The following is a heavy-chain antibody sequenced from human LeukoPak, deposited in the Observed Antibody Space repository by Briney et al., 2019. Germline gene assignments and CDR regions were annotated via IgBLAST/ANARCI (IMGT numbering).Heavy chain of an antibody. Sequence: SETLSLTCTVSGGSISSYYWSWIRQPPGKGLEWIGYIYYSGSTYYNPSLKSPVTMSVDTSKNQFSLTLTSVSAADTAVYYCARFRDSSGYYYYFDYWGQGTLVTVSS. CDR1: GGSISSYY. V-gene: IGHV4-59*01. CDR2: IYYSGST. CDR3: ARFRDSSGYYYYFDY. D-gene: IGHD6-19*01. J-gene: IGHJ4*02.